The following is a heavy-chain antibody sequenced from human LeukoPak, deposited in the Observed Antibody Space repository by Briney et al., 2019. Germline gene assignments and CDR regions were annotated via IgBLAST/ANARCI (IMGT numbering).Heavy chain of an antibody. V-gene: IGHV3-48*04. CDR1: GFTFSAYS. CDR2: LSSSSTTT. D-gene: IGHD4-17*01. Sequence: GGSLRLSCAASGFTFSAYSFNWVRQAPGKGLEWLSYLSSSSTTTYYADSLKCRFTISRDNAKQSLYLQMNSLRAEDTAVYYCARDGADYGDSIDYWGQGTLVTVSS. J-gene: IGHJ4*02. CDR3: ARDGADYGDSIDY.